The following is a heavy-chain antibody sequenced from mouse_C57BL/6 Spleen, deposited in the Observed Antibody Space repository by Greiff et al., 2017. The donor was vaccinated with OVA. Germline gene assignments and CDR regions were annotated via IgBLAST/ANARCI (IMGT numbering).Heavy chain of an antibody. J-gene: IGHJ4*01. CDR1: GYTFTSYW. D-gene: IGHD2-4*01. Sequence: QVQLQQPGAELVRPGSSVKLSCKASGYTFTSYWMHWVKQRPIQGLEWIGNIDPSDSETHYNQKFKDKATLTVAKSSSTAYMQLSSLTSEDSAVYYCAREGDYGTPMDYWGQGTSVTVSS. CDR2: IDPSDSET. CDR3: AREGDYGTPMDY. V-gene: IGHV1-52*01.